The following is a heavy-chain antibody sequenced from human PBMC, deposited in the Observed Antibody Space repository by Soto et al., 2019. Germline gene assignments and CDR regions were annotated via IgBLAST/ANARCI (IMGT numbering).Heavy chain of an antibody. V-gene: IGHV1-58*01. CDR3: AADRYYYDSSGYFVF. D-gene: IGHD3-22*01. CDR1: GFTFTSSA. CDR2: IVVGSGNT. Sequence: GYSVKVSCKASGFTFTSSAVQWVRQARGQRLEWIGWIVVGSGNTNYAQKFQERVTITRDMSTSTAYMELSSLRSEDTAVYYCAADRYYYDSSGYFVFWGQGTLVTGSS. J-gene: IGHJ4*02.